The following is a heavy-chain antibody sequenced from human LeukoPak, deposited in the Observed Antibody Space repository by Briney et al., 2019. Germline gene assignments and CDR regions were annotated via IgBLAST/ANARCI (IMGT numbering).Heavy chain of an antibody. CDR3: ARGLGGSYGYYYYYYMDV. CDR2: MNPNSGNT. Sequence: ASVKVSCKASGYTFSSYDINWVRQATGQRLDWMGWMNPNSGNTGYAQKFQGRVTITRNTSISTAYMELSSLRSEDTAVYYCARGLGGSYGYYYYYYMDVWGKGTTVTVSS. V-gene: IGHV1-8*01. CDR1: GYTFSSYD. D-gene: IGHD3-16*01. J-gene: IGHJ6*03.